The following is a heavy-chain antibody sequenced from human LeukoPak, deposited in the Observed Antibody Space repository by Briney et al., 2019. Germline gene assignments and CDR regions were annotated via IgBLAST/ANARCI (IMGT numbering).Heavy chain of an antibody. CDR2: IGSTGITI. CDR1: GFTFSAHT. Sequence: PGGSLRLSCAASGFTFSAHTMNWVRLAPGRGLEWVSYIGSTGITIYYAQSVEGRFTISRDNGKNSLYLQMTSLRVEDTAVYYCARGPLYYITGSYGLWGQGTLVTVSS. V-gene: IGHV3-48*01. D-gene: IGHD3-9*01. CDR3: ARGPLYYITGSYGL. J-gene: IGHJ4*02.